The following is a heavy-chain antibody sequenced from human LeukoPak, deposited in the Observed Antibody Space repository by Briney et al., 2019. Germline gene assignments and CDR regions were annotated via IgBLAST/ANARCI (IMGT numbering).Heavy chain of an antibody. CDR2: IIPIFGTA. CDR1: GYTFTSYG. CDR3: ARGDPDPAASGPFDY. V-gene: IGHV1-69*05. D-gene: IGHD2-2*01. Sequence: SVKVSCKASGYTFTSYGISWVRQAPGQGLEWMGGIIPIFGTANYAQKFQGRVTMTRDTSTSTVYMELSSLRSEDTAVYYCARGDPDPAASGPFDYWGQGTLVTVSS. J-gene: IGHJ4*02.